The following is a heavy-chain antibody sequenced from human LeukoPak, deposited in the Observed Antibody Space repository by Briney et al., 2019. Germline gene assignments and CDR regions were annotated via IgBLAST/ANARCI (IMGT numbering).Heavy chain of an antibody. CDR2: INAYNGNT. Sequence: ASVKVSCKASGYTFTSYGVSWVRQAPGQGLEWMGWINAYNGNTNYAQKLQGRVTMTTDTSTSTAYMELSSLRSEDTAVYYCARETGSSSWSLGVDYWGQGTLVTVSS. D-gene: IGHD6-13*01. J-gene: IGHJ4*02. CDR3: ARETGSSSWSLGVDY. V-gene: IGHV1-18*01. CDR1: GYTFTSYG.